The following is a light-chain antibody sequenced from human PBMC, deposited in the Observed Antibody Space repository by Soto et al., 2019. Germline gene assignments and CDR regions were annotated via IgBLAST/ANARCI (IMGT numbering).Light chain of an antibody. J-gene: IGKJ5*01. CDR3: RLYDNWPLLT. V-gene: IGKV3-15*01. CDR2: GAA. CDR1: QSVSSS. Sequence: EIAVTHSPAALSVSPGEISTLSCRVSQSVSSSLALYQRKRGHPPSLLIYGAATKATGTPARICSSGSGREYTSTIISLQSEEAVVYYCRLYDNWPLLTFGQGTQLDIK.